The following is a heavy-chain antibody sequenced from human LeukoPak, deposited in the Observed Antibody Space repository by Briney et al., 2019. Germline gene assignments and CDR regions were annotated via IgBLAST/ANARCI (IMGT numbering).Heavy chain of an antibody. CDR3: ARDRVAQRQPELLGYYYGMDV. CDR1: GFTFNSYN. Sequence: GGSLRLSCAASGFTFNSYNMNWVRQAPGKGLEWVSSISSSSSYIYYADSVKGRFTISRDNAKNSLYLQMNSLRAEDTAVYYCARDRVAQRQPELLGYYYGMDVWGQGTTVTVSS. CDR2: ISSSSSYI. D-gene: IGHD3-10*01. V-gene: IGHV3-21*01. J-gene: IGHJ6*02.